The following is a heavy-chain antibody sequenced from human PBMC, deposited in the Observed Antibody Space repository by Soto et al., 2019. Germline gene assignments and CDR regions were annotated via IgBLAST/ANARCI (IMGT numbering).Heavy chain of an antibody. Sequence: GGSLRLSCAASGFTFSDYYMSWIRQAPGKGLEWLSYISDGSTDTYYADSVKGRFTISRDNSKNTLYLQMSSLRAEDTAVYYWVSGGLLWTLLALDYWGQGSLVIVAS. V-gene: IGHV3-11*06. J-gene: IGHJ4*02. CDR1: GFTFSDYY. CDR3: VSGGLLWTLLALDY. D-gene: IGHD3-10*01. CDR2: ISDGSTDT.